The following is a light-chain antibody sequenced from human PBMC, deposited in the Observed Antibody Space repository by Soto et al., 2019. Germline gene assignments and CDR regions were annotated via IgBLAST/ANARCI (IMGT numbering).Light chain of an antibody. Sequence: QSVLTQPPSASGTHGQKVTISCSGASSNIGNSFVSWYQQVPGAAPKLLIYSDDQRPSGVPERVSASKSGTSASLAISGLRSEDEAEYDCSTCDARLSGRLFGGGNKLTVL. CDR2: SDD. V-gene: IGLV1-47*02. CDR1: SSNIGNSF. CDR3: STCDARLSGRL. J-gene: IGLJ3*02.